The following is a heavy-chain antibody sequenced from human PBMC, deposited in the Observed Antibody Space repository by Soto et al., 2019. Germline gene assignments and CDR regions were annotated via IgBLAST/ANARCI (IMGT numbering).Heavy chain of an antibody. D-gene: IGHD2-2*01. CDR1: GFTFSSYG. J-gene: IGHJ6*02. V-gene: IGHV3-33*01. CDR3: ARGNYQLPPVHYYYGMDV. Sequence: LSCAASGFTFSSYGMHWVRQAPGKGLEWVAVIWYDGSNKYYADSVKGRFTISRDNSKNTLYLQMNSLRAEDTAVYYCARGNYQLPPVHYYYGMDVWGQGTTVTVSS. CDR2: IWYDGSNK.